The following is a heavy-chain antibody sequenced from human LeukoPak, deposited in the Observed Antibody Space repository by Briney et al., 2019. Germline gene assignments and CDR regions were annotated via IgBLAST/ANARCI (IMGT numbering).Heavy chain of an antibody. CDR3: AKGTKAYTSSWYF. J-gene: IGHJ4*02. CDR1: GFTFSNFW. CDR2: LDSRGSGT. Sequence: GGSLRLSCTASGFTFSNFWMSWVRQAPGKGLEWLSSLDSRGSGTYYADSVKGRFTISRDNSKNTLYLLINSLRAEDTALYFCAKGTKAYTSSWYFWGQGTLVTVSS. V-gene: IGHV3-23*05. D-gene: IGHD6-13*01.